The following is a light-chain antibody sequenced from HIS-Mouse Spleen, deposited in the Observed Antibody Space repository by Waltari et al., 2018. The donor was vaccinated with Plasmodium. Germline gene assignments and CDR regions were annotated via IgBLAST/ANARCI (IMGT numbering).Light chain of an antibody. Sequence: EIVLTQSPGTLSLSPGERATLPCSASQSVSSSYLAWYQQKPGQAPRLLIYGASSRATGIPDRFSGSGSGTDFTLTISRLEPEDFAVYYCQQYGSSPPLTFGGGTKVEIK. CDR3: QQYGSSPPLT. J-gene: IGKJ4*01. V-gene: IGKV3-20*01. CDR1: QSVSSSY. CDR2: GAS.